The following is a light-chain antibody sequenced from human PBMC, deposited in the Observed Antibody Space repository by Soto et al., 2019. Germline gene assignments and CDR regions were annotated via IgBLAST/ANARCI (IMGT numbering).Light chain of an antibody. V-gene: IGLV2-14*01. CDR3: VSYTISNTRV. CDR1: SSDVGGYDY. CDR2: EVN. Sequence: QSVLTQPASVSGSPGQSITISCTGTSSDVGGYDYVSWYQQHPGKAPKLTIYEVNNRPSGISNRFSGSKSGNTASLTISGLQAEDEADYYCVSYTISNTRVFGGGTKLTVL. J-gene: IGLJ3*02.